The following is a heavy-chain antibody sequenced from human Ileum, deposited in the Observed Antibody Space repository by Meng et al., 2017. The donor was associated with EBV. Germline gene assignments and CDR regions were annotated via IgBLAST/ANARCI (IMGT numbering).Heavy chain of an antibody. V-gene: IGHV4-34*01. CDR2: INHSGST. CDR3: ARGFYTYGSSCFDY. J-gene: IGHJ4*02. Sequence: QVAVQQWGAGLLNPSETLSLPCAVYGGSFSGYYWTWICQPPGKGLEWIGEINHSGSTNYNPSLKSRVTISVDKNQFSLKLSSVTAADTAVYYCARGFYTYGSSCFDYWGQGTLVTVSS. CDR1: GGSFSGYY. D-gene: IGHD6-13*01.